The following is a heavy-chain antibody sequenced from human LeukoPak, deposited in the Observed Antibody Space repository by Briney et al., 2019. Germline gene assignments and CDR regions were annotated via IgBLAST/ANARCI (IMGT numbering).Heavy chain of an antibody. D-gene: IGHD4-17*01. V-gene: IGHV1-24*01. CDR3: ATAREYGDYPYYFDY. J-gene: IGHJ4*02. Sequence: ASVKVSCKVSGYTLTELSMHWARQAPGKGLEWMGGFDPEDGEAIYAQKFQGRVTMTEDTSTDTAYMELSSLRSEDTAVYYCATAREYGDYPYYFDYWGQGTLVTVSS. CDR1: GYTLTELS. CDR2: FDPEDGEA.